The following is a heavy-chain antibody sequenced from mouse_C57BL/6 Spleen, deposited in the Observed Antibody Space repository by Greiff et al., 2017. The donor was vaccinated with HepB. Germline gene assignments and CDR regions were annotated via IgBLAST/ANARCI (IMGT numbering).Heavy chain of an antibody. V-gene: IGHV1-19*01. CDR3: ARKSTRYAMDY. CDR2: INPYNGGT. CDR1: GYTFTDYY. J-gene: IGHJ4*01. Sequence: EVQLQQSGPVLVKPGASVKMSCKASGYTFTDYYMNWVKQSHGKSLEWIGVINPYNGGTSYNQKFKGKATLTVDKSSSTAYMELNSLTSEDSAVYYCARKSTRYAMDYWGQGTSVTVSS.